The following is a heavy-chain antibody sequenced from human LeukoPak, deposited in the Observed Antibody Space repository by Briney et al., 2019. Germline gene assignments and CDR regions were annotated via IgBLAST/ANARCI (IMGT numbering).Heavy chain of an antibody. CDR1: GVTFDDYA. J-gene: IGHJ4*02. CDR3: AKDITPFIAAQDY. D-gene: IGHD6-6*01. V-gene: IGHV3-9*01. CDR2: ISWSSCSI. Sequence: GRSLRLSCAASGVTFDDYAMHWVRQAPGKGLEWVSGISWSSCSIGYADSVKGRFTISRDNAKNSLYLQMNSLRAEDTALYYCAKDITPFIAAQDYWGQGTLVTVSS.